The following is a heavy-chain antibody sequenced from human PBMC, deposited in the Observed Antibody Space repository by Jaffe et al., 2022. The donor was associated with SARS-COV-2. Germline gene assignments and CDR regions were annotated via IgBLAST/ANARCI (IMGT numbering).Heavy chain of an antibody. CDR1: GFSFSEKS. Sequence: EVQLVESGGGLVKAGGSLRLSCAASGFSFSEKSMNWVRQAPGKGLEWVSSITSGGSYKFHADSVKGRFTISRDNAKNSLYLQMNNLRVEDTAVYYCVREIGDTSCMDVWGRGTTVTVSS. CDR3: VREIGDTSCMDV. CDR2: ITSGGSYK. J-gene: IGHJ6*03. D-gene: IGHD2-2*01. V-gene: IGHV3-21*01.